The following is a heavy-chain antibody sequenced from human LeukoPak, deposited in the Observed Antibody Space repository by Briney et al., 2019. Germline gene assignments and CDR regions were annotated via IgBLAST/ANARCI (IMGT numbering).Heavy chain of an antibody. V-gene: IGHV4-38-2*02. CDR2: IYHSGST. D-gene: IGHD2-2*01. CDR1: GYSISSGYY. CDR3: ARHVRDCSSTSCPDFDY. J-gene: IGHJ4*02. Sequence: PSETLSLTCTVSGYSISSGYYWGWIRQPPGKGLEWIGSIYHSGSTYYNPSLKSRVTISVDTSKNQFSLKLSSVTAADTAVYYCARHVRDCSSTSCPDFDYWGQGTLVTVSS.